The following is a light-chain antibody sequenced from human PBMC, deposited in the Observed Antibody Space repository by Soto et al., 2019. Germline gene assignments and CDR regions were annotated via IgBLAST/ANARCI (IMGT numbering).Light chain of an antibody. J-gene: IGKJ3*01. CDR1: QSISSY. CDR3: QQSSITPPFT. Sequence: DIQMTQSPSPLSASVGDRVYITCRTSQSISSYLNWYQAKPGKAPKLLIYDASTLESWVPSRFSGSGSGTDFTIAISSLQPEDSATYLWQQSSITPPFTVGPGPRVDI. V-gene: IGKV1-39*01. CDR2: DAS.